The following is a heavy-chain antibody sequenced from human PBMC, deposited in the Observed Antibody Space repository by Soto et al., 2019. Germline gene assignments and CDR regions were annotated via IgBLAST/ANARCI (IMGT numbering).Heavy chain of an antibody. V-gene: IGHV1-69*13. Sequence: SVKVSCKASGGTFSSYAISWVRQAPGQGLEWMGGIIPIFGTANYAQKFQGRVTITADESTSTAYMELSSLRSEDTAVYYCARGVPAARDYYYYGMDVWGQGTTVTVSS. D-gene: IGHD2-2*01. CDR2: IIPIFGTA. CDR1: GGTFSSYA. J-gene: IGHJ6*02. CDR3: ARGVPAARDYYYYGMDV.